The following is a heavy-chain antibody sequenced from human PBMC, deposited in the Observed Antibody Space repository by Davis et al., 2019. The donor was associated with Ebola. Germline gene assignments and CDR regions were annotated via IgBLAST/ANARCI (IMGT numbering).Heavy chain of an antibody. CDR2: IYYSGST. Sequence: SETLSLTCTVSGGSISSYYWSWIRQPPGKGLEWIGYIYYSGSTNYNPSLKSRVTISVDKSKNQFSLKLSSVTAADTAVYYCARARSRYDYIWGSYPTHNWFDPWGQGTLVTVSS. CDR1: GGSISSYY. CDR3: ARARSRYDYIWGSYPTHNWFDP. V-gene: IGHV4-59*12. J-gene: IGHJ5*02. D-gene: IGHD3-16*02.